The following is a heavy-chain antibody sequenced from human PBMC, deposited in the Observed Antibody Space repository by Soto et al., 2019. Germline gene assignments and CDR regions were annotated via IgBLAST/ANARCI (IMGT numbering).Heavy chain of an antibody. J-gene: IGHJ4*02. D-gene: IGHD2-15*01. Sequence: PGGSLRLSCAASGFTFSSYGMHWVRQAPGKGLEWVAVIWYDGSNKYYADSVKGRFTISRDNSKNTLYLQMNSLRAEDTAVYYCARGELLPLDYWGKVTRVTTSS. V-gene: IGHV3-33*01. CDR2: IWYDGSNK. CDR3: ARGELLPLDY. CDR1: GFTFSSYG.